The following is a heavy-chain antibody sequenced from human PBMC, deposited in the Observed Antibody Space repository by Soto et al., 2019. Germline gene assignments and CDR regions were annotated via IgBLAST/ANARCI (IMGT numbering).Heavy chain of an antibody. D-gene: IGHD2-8*01. J-gene: IGHJ6*02. Sequence: SETLSLTCTVSGGSISSYYCICIRHPAFKGLEWIGRIYTSGSTNYNPSLKSRVTMSVDTSKNQFSLKLSSVTAADTAVYYCARDPLIVLMAPYGMDVWGQGTTVTVSS. CDR1: GGSISSYY. V-gene: IGHV4-4*07. CDR3: ARDPLIVLMAPYGMDV. CDR2: IYTSGST.